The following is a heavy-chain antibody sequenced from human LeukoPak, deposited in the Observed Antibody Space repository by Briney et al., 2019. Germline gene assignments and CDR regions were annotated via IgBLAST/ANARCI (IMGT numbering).Heavy chain of an antibody. CDR2: SRNKGNSYTT. J-gene: IGHJ3*02. Sequence: GGSLRLSCAASGFTFSDYYIDWVRQAPGKGLEWVGRSRNKGNSYTTEYAASVKGRFTISRDNAKNSLYLEMSSLRGEDTALYYCARDTSPRIAAIYYDAFDIWGQGTMVTVSS. CDR3: ARDTSPRIAAIYYDAFDI. V-gene: IGHV3-72*01. CDR1: GFTFSDYY. D-gene: IGHD6-13*01.